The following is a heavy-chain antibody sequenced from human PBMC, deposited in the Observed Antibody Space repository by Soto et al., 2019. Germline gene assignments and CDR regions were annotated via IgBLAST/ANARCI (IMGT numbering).Heavy chain of an antibody. D-gene: IGHD4-17*01. CDR3: ARGTTVVTTFHWYFDL. CDR2: IIPIFGTA. J-gene: IGHJ2*01. CDR1: GGTFSSYA. Sequence: QVQLVQSGAEVKKPGSSVKVSCKASGGTFSSYAISWVRQAPGQGLEWMGGIIPIFGTANYAQKFQGRVTITADESTSTAYMELSSLRSVDTAVYYCARGTTVVTTFHWYFDLWGRGTLVTVSS. V-gene: IGHV1-69*01.